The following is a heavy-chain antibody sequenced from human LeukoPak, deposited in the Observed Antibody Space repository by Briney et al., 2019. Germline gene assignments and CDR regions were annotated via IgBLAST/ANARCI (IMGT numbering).Heavy chain of an antibody. CDR3: ARAANYVWGSYRFDY. CDR1: GYTFTVYY. D-gene: IGHD3-16*02. Sequence: GASVKVSCKASGYTFTVYYIHWVRQAPGQGLEWMGWINPNSGGTKYAQKFQGRVTITTDESTSTAYMELSSLRSEDTAVYYCARAANYVWGSYRFDYWGQGTLVTVSS. J-gene: IGHJ4*02. V-gene: IGHV1-2*02. CDR2: INPNSGGT.